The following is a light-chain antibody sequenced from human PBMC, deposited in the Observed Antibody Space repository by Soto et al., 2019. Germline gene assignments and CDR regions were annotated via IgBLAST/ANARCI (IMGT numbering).Light chain of an antibody. Sequence: DIQMTQSPSSLSASVGDRVSISCLASQSIRSYLNWYQQKPGKAPKLLIYAASSLQSGVPSRFSGSGSGADFTLTISSLQPDDFATYYCQQSYRTPPITFGQGTRLEIK. CDR3: QQSYRTPPIT. CDR1: QSIRSY. V-gene: IGKV1-39*01. J-gene: IGKJ5*01. CDR2: AAS.